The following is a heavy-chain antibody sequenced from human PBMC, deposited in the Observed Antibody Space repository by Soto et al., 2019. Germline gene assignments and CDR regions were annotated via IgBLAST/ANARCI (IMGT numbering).Heavy chain of an antibody. CDR1: GGSFSGYY. J-gene: IGHJ6*02. V-gene: IGHV4-34*01. D-gene: IGHD3-3*01. CDR2: INHSGST. Sequence: SETLSLTCAVYGGSFSGYYWSWIRQPPGKGLEWIGEINHSGSTNYNPSLKSRVTISVDTSKNQFSLKLSSVTAADTAVFYCARGRYYDFWSGYPVYGMDVWGQGTTVTVSS. CDR3: ARGRYYDFWSGYPVYGMDV.